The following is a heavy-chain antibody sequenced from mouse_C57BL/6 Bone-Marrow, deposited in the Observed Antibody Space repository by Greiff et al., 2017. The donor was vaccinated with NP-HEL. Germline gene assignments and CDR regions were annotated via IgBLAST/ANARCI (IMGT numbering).Heavy chain of an antibody. CDR1: GFNIKDDY. V-gene: IGHV14-4*01. CDR2: IDPENGDT. CDR3: TTGGSSPYAMDY. Sequence: VQLKQSGAELVRPGASVKLSCTVSGFNIKDDYMHWVKQRPEQGLEWIGWIDPENGDTEYASKFQGKATITADTSSNTAYLQLSSLTSLDTAVYYCTTGGSSPYAMDYWGQGTSVTVSS. D-gene: IGHD1-1*01. J-gene: IGHJ4*01.